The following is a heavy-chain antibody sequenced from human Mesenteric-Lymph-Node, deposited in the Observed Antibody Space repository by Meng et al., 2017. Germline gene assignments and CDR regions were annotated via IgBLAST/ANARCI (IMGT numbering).Heavy chain of an antibody. D-gene: IGHD1-14*01. CDR2: INHSGST. V-gene: IGHV4-34*01. CDR3: ASQNHTGDY. J-gene: IGHJ4*02. CDR1: GGSFSGYY. Sequence: GSLRLSCAVYGGSFSGYYWSWIRQPPGKGLEWIGEINHSGSTNYNPSLKSRVTISVDTSKNQFSLKLSSVTAADTAVYYCASQNHTGDYWGQGSLVTVSS.